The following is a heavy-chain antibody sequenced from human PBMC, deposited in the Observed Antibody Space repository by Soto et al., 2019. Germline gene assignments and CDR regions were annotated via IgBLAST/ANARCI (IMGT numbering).Heavy chain of an antibody. V-gene: IGHV1-8*01. Sequence: ASGKVSCKASGDTFTSYEINWVRQATGQGSEWMGWMNPNSGNTGYAQKFQGRVTMTRNTSISTAYMERSSLRCEDTAVYYCERGPVFFFAAPTNPFDYWAQGTLVTVSS. CDR3: ERGPVFFFAAPTNPFDY. CDR2: MNPNSGNT. D-gene: IGHD6-13*01. J-gene: IGHJ4*02. CDR1: GDTFTSYE.